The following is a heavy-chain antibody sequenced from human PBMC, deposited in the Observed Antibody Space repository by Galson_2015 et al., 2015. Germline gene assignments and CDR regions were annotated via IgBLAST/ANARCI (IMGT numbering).Heavy chain of an antibody. CDR1: GFTFSSYA. Sequence: SMRISCEASGFTFSSYAMSGVRQAPGKGREWVSAISGSGGSTYYADSVKGRFTISRDNSENTLYLQMNSLRAEDTAVSYCADFPREWLRPAFTVADYWVQGTLVTVSS. J-gene: IGHJ4*02. CDR3: ADFPREWLRPAFTVADY. CDR2: ISGSGGST. D-gene: IGHD5-12*01. V-gene: IGHV3-23*01.